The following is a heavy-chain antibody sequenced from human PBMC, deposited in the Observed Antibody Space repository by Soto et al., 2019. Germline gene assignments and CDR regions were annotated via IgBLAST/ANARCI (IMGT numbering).Heavy chain of an antibody. Sequence: ASVKVSCKASGYAFTSYYMHWVRQAPGQGLEWMGIINPSGGSTSYAQKFQGRVTMTRDTSTSTVYMELSSLRSEDTAVYYCAIESSGSWTYYYYMDGWGKGTTVTVSS. CDR1: GYAFTSYY. CDR2: INPSGGST. V-gene: IGHV1-46*03. J-gene: IGHJ6*03. CDR3: AIESSGSWTYYYYMDG. D-gene: IGHD6-19*01.